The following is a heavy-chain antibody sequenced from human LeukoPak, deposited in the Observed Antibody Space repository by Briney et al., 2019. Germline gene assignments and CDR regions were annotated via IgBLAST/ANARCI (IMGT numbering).Heavy chain of an antibody. D-gene: IGHD6-19*01. Sequence: PSQTLSLTCAVSGDIISSNSAAWHWIRQSPSRGLEWLVRTYYRSKLYNDYAVAVKNRITINPHTSNIQFSLQLNSVTPEDTAVYYCARSVSLRYSSGWTRSPCDYWGQGTLVTVSS. CDR1: GDIISSNSAA. CDR3: ARSVSLRYSSGWTRSPCDY. CDR2: TYYRSKLYN. V-gene: IGHV6-1*01. J-gene: IGHJ4*02.